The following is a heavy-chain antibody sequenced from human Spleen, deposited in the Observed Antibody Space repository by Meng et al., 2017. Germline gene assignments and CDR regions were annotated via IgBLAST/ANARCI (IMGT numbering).Heavy chain of an antibody. Sequence: ASVKVSCKASGYTFTSYDINWVRQATGQGLEWMGWMNPNSGNTGYAQKFQGRVTITRNTSISTAYMELSSLRSEDTAVYYCARGLDDSSGYSLENWGQGTMVTVSS. V-gene: IGHV1-8*03. CDR1: GYTFTSYD. CDR2: MNPNSGNT. D-gene: IGHD3-22*01. J-gene: IGHJ4*02. CDR3: ARGLDDSSGYSLEN.